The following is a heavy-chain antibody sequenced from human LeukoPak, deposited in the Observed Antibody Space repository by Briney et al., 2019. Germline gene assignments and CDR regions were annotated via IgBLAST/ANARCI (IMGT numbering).Heavy chain of an antibody. Sequence: GGSLRLSCAASGLTLSSNSMNWVRQAPGKGLEWLSYISSSGNIYYADSVKGRFTISRDNAKNSLYLQMNSLRAEDTAVYYCARDRRSYGNGWYYFDYWGQGTLVTVSS. J-gene: IGHJ4*02. CDR3: ARDRRSYGNGWYYFDY. V-gene: IGHV3-48*01. D-gene: IGHD6-19*01. CDR2: ISSSGNI. CDR1: GLTLSSNS.